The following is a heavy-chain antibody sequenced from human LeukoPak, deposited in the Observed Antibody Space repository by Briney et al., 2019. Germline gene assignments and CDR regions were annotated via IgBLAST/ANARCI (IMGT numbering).Heavy chain of an antibody. V-gene: IGHV3-30-3*01. CDR1: GFAFDIYR. J-gene: IGHJ5*02. D-gene: IGHD2-21*01. Sequence: GGSLRLSCAASGFAFDIYRMHWVRQAPGKGLEWVSLISDAGSDTYYSDSVKGRFTISRDNSKKILYLQMDSLRTEDTAVYYCARDLLDCGGPRCTDLGGQGTLVTVSS. CDR2: ISDAGSDT. CDR3: ARDLLDCGGPRCTDL.